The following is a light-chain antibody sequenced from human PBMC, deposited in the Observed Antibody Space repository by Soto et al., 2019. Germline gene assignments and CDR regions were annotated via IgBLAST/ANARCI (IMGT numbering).Light chain of an antibody. Sequence: DIQMTQSQSSLSAPVGDRVTVTCRASQGISNYIAWYQQRPGKVPSLLIYGASTLQSGVPSRFSGSGSGTEFTLTIRSLQPEDVGTYYCQQYSSAPPFTFGGGTKVEIK. CDR2: GAS. V-gene: IGKV1-27*01. CDR1: QGISNY. J-gene: IGKJ4*01. CDR3: QQYSSAPPFT.